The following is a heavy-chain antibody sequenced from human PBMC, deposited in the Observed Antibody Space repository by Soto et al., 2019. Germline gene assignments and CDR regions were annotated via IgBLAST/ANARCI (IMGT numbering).Heavy chain of an antibody. V-gene: IGHV3-23*01. Sequence: GGSLRLSCAASGFTFRNYAMTWVRQAPGKGLEWVSGISGSGAMTYYADSVKDHFTISRDNSKNTLYLQMNTLRAEDTAIYYCAREIVESAQVPIPGDAWGQGSLVTVSS. D-gene: IGHD3-16*02. CDR3: AREIVESAQVPIPGDA. CDR1: GFTFRNYA. CDR2: ISGSGAMT. J-gene: IGHJ5*02.